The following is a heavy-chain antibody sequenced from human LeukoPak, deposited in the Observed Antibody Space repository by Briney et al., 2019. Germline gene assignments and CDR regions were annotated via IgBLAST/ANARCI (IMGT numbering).Heavy chain of an antibody. Sequence: SETLSLTCTVSGGSISSYYWSWIRQPAGKGLEWIGRIYTSGSTNYNPSLKSRVTISVDKSKNQFPLKLSSVTAADTAVYYCAREVAAAGYYYYYYMDVWGKGTTVTVSS. CDR2: IYTSGST. D-gene: IGHD6-13*01. CDR3: AREVAAAGYYYYYYMDV. V-gene: IGHV4-4*07. J-gene: IGHJ6*03. CDR1: GGSISSYY.